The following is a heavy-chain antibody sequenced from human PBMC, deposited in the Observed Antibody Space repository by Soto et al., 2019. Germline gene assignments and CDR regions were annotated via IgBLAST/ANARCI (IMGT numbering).Heavy chain of an antibody. V-gene: IGHV4-61*01. CDR2: IYYSGST. CDR1: GGSVTSGSYY. CDR3: ARDQGIAVAVFDY. D-gene: IGHD6-19*01. J-gene: IGHJ4*02. Sequence: QVQLQESGPGLVKPSETLSLTCTVSGGSVTSGSYYWSWIRQPPGKGLEWIGYIYYSGSTNYNPSLKSRVTISVDTSKNQISLKLTSVTAADTAVYYCARDQGIAVAVFDYLGQGTLVTVSS.